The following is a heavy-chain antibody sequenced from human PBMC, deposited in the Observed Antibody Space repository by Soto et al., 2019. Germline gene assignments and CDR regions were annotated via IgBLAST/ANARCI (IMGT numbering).Heavy chain of an antibody. CDR1: GFTFSSYA. J-gene: IGHJ4*02. V-gene: IGHV3-23*01. Sequence: EVQLLESGGGLVQPGGSLRLSCAASGFTFSSYAMSWVRQAPGKGLEWVSAISGSGGSTYYADSVKGRFTISRDNSKNTLYLQMNSLRAEATAVYYCAKAYYGSGSYAYWGQGTLVTVSS. D-gene: IGHD3-10*01. CDR2: ISGSGGST. CDR3: AKAYYGSGSYAY.